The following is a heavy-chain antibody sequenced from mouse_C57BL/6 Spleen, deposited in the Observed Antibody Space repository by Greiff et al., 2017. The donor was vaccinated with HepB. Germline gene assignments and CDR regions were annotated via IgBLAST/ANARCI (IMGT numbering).Heavy chain of an antibody. D-gene: IGHD1-1*01. V-gene: IGHV1-55*01. CDR1: GYTFTSYW. Sequence: VQLQQPGAELVKPGASVKMSCKASGYTFTSYWITWVKQRPGQGLEWIGDIYPGSGSTNYNEKFKSKATLTVDTSSSTAYMQLSSLTSEDSAVYYCARGPLYYYGSSSYYFDYWGQGTTLTVSS. CDR3: ARGPLYYYGSSSYYFDY. J-gene: IGHJ2*01. CDR2: IYPGSGST.